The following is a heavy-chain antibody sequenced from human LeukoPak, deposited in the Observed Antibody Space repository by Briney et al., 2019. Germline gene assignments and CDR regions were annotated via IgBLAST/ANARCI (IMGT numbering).Heavy chain of an antibody. V-gene: IGHV4-59*01. J-gene: IGHJ4*02. Sequence: SETLSLTCTVSHDSFISYYWNWIRQPPGKGLEWIGYIYSSGNTDYNPALKSRVTMSMDTSRNQFSLKLRSVTAADTAIYYCARDEGIAAQFDYWGQGALVTVSS. CDR2: IYSSGNT. CDR3: ARDEGIAAQFDY. CDR1: HDSFISYY. D-gene: IGHD6-6*01.